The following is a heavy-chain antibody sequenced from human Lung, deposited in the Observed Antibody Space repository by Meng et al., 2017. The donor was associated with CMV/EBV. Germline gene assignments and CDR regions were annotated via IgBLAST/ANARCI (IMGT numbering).Heavy chain of an antibody. CDR2: INPNSGGT. D-gene: IGHD6-13*01. J-gene: IGHJ4*02. CDR3: ARDWEGSWAVFDY. Sequence: QVPLVQSGAAVKKPGASVKVSCKASGYTFTGYYMHWVRQAPGQGLGWMGWINPNSGGTNYAQKFQGWATMTRDTSISTAYMELSRLRSDDTAVYYCARDWEGSWAVFDYWGQGTLVTVSS. V-gene: IGHV1-2*04. CDR1: GYTFTGYY.